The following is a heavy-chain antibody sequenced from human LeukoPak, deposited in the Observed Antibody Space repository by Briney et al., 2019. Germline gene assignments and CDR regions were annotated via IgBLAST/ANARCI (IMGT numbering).Heavy chain of an antibody. CDR2: VSGSGANT. CDR3: ARLQPLVIPAAKLGFDY. D-gene: IGHD2-2*01. V-gene: IGHV3-23*01. Sequence: PGGSLRLSCAASGLTFSSYWMSWVRQTPGKGLEWLSSVSGSGANTYYADSVKGRFTISRDNSRDRIYLQMNSLRTDDTAVYCCARLQPLVIPAAKLGFDYWGQGTLVTVSS. CDR1: GLTFSSYW. J-gene: IGHJ4*02.